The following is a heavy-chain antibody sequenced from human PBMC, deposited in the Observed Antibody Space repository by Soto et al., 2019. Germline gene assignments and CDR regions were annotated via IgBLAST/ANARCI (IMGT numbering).Heavy chain of an antibody. CDR3: ASLPTVSSSAF. CDR1: GGSISTNH. D-gene: IGHD4-4*01. Sequence: SETLSLTCTVSGGSISTNHWSWIRQPPGKGLEWIGHMYYSGSTNYNPSLKSRVTIPVDTSKNQFSLKLSSVTAADTAVYYCASLPTVSSSAFWGQGILVTVSS. J-gene: IGHJ4*02. V-gene: IGHV4-59*01. CDR2: MYYSGST.